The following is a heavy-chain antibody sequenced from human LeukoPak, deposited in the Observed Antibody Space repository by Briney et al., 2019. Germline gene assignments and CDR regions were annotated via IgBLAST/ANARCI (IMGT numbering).Heavy chain of an antibody. CDR2: INHSGST. V-gene: IGHV4-34*01. J-gene: IGHJ4*02. CDR3: ARAATALPGV. D-gene: IGHD6-13*01. Sequence: PSETLSLTCAVYGGSFSGYYWSWIRQPPGKGLEWIGEINHSGSTNYNPSLKSRVTISVDTSKNQFSLKLSSVTAADTAVYYCARAATALPGVWGQGTRVTVSS. CDR1: GGSFSGYY.